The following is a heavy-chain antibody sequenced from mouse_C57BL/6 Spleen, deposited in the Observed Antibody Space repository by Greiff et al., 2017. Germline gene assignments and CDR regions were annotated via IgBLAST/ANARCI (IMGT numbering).Heavy chain of an antibody. CDR2: IWGGGST. V-gene: IGHV2-9*01. J-gene: IGHJ1*03. CDR3: AKHGGATASGDWYFDV. Sequence: VKLVESGPGLVAPSQSLSITCTVSGFSLTSYGVDWVRQPPGTGLEWLGVIWGGGSTNYNSAPMSRLSISKNNSKSQVFLKMNSLQTDDTAMYYCAKHGGATASGDWYFDVWGTGTTVTVSS. D-gene: IGHD1-2*01. CDR1: GFSLTSYG.